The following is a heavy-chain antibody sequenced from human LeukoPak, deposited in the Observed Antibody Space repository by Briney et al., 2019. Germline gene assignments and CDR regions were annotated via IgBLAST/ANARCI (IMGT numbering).Heavy chain of an antibody. D-gene: IGHD3-22*01. V-gene: IGHV4-59*01. CDR2: IYNIGRP. J-gene: IGHJ4*02. Sequence: PSETLSLTCTVSNDSFSAYYWNWAHQPPGKGWGWIGYIYNIGRPSYTPPLNPSPQTRVTIPLDASKKQFSLKLSSVTAAATAVYYCARGSSDSPYYFDFWGQGTLVTVSS. CDR3: ARGSSDSPYYFDF. CDR1: NDSFSAYY.